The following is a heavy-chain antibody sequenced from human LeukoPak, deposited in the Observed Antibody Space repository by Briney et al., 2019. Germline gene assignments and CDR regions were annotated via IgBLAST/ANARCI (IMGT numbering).Heavy chain of an antibody. CDR2: ISENRYTT. CDR1: GFTFSSHW. CDR3: ARDPRNVGLAP. V-gene: IGHV3-74*01. J-gene: IGHJ5*02. Sequence: PGGSLRLSCAASGFTFSSHWMHWVRQAPGKGLVWVSRISENRYTTNYADSVKGRFTISRDNAKNTVYLQMNSLRVEDTAVYYCARDPRNVGLAPWGQGTLVTVSS. D-gene: IGHD2-15*01.